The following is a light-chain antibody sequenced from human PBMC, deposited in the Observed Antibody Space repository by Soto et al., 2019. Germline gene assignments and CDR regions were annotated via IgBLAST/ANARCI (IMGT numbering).Light chain of an antibody. CDR2: GAS. CDR1: QSVSSN. CDR3: QQYNNWPLT. Sequence: EIVMTQSPATLSVSPGERATLSCRASQSVSSNLAWYQQNPGQAPRLLISGASTRATGIPARLSGSGSGTEFTLTISSLQSEDFAVYYCQQYNNWPLTFGGGTKVEIK. V-gene: IGKV3D-15*01. J-gene: IGKJ4*01.